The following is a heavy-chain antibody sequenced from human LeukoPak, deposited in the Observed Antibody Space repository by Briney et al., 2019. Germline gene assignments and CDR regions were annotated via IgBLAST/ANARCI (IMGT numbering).Heavy chain of an antibody. CDR2: INSNSGDT. Sequence: GASVKVSCKASGYTFTGYYIHWVRQAPGQGLEWMGWINSNSGDTNYAQKFQGRVTMTRDTSISTAYMELSRLTSDDTAEYYCARDRGRGGLSSAFDIWGQGTMVTVSS. CDR3: ARDRGRGGLSSAFDI. D-gene: IGHD3-16*01. CDR1: GYTFTGYY. V-gene: IGHV1-2*02. J-gene: IGHJ3*02.